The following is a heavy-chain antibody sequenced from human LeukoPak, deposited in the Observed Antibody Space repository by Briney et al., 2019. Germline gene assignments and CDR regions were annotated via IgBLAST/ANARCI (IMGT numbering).Heavy chain of an antibody. D-gene: IGHD3-3*01. CDR2: ISAYNGNT. Sequence: ASVKVSCKASGYTFTSYGISWVRQAPGQGLEWMGWISAYNGNTNYAQKLQGRVTMTTDTSTSTAYMELRSLRSDDTAVYYCARPRTTIFGVVICPGDAFDIWGQGTMVTVSS. CDR3: ARPRTTIFGVVICPGDAFDI. CDR1: GYTFTSYG. J-gene: IGHJ3*02. V-gene: IGHV1-18*01.